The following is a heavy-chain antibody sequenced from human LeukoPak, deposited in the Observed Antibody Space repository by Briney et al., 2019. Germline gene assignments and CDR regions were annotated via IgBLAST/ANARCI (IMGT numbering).Heavy chain of an antibody. Sequence: SETLSLTCAVSGYSISSGYYWGWIRQPPGKGLERIGSIYHSGSTYYNPSLKSRVTISVDTSKNQFSLKLSSVTAADTAVYYCARLLVRGVITHWGQGTLVTVSS. CDR1: GYSISSGYY. J-gene: IGHJ4*02. CDR3: ARLLVRGVITH. CDR2: IYHSGST. D-gene: IGHD3-10*01. V-gene: IGHV4-38-2*01.